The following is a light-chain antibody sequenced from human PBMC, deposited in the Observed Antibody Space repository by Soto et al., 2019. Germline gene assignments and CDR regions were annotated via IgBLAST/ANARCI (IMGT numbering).Light chain of an antibody. V-gene: IGKV3-11*01. J-gene: IGKJ2*01. Sequence: EIVLTQSPATLSLSPGERATLSCRASQSVGIFLAWYQQKPGQAPRLLLYDASDRATGTPARFSGSGSGTDFTLTISSLAPEDFAVYYCQQRGNWPLYTFGQGTKVE. CDR3: QQRGNWPLYT. CDR1: QSVGIF. CDR2: DAS.